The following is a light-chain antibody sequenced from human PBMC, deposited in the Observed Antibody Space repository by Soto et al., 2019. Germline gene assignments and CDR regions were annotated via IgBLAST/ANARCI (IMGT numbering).Light chain of an antibody. V-gene: IGKV3-15*01. CDR2: GAS. J-gene: IGKJ4*01. CDR1: QSVSSY. Sequence: EVVMTQSPATLSVSPGERATLSCMASQSVSSYLAWYQQKPGQAPRLLIYGASTRATGVPVRFSGSGSGTEFTLTISSLQSEDFAVYCCQKYDNWPLPFGGGTKVDIK. CDR3: QKYDNWPLP.